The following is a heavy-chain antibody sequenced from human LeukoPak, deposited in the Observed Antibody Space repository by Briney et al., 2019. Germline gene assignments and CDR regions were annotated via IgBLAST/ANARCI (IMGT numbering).Heavy chain of an antibody. V-gene: IGHV3-9*01. Sequence: GGSLRLSCAASGFTFDDYAMHWVRQAPGKGLEWVSGISWNSGSIGYADSVKGRFAISRDNAKNSLYLQMNSLRAEDTALYYCAKDYTAMARGLDYWGQGTLVTVSS. J-gene: IGHJ4*02. CDR1: GFTFDDYA. CDR2: ISWNSGSI. CDR3: AKDYTAMARGLDY. D-gene: IGHD5-18*01.